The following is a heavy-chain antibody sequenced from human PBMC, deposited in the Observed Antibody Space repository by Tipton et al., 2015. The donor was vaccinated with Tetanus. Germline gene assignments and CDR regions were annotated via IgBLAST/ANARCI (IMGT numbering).Heavy chain of an antibody. Sequence: TLSLTCTVSGDSISSGDFYWSWIRQHPGKGLEWIGNIYFTGTTYYNPSLESRLTISIDTSQNQFSLELTSVTAADTAVYYCARDSYYSSRWSFAHYWGQGTLVTVSS. CDR2: IYFTGTT. CDR3: ARDSYYSSRWSFAHY. D-gene: IGHD3-22*01. V-gene: IGHV4-31*03. J-gene: IGHJ4*02. CDR1: GDSISSGDFY.